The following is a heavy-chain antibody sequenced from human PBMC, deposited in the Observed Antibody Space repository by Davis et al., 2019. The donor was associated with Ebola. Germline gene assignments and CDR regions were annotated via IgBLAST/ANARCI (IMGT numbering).Heavy chain of an antibody. J-gene: IGHJ6*02. CDR3: AKSAIYYYGMDV. Sequence: PGGSLRLSCAASGFTFSSYSMNWVRQAPGKGLEWVSAISGSGGSTYYADSVKGRFTISRDNSKNTLYLQMNSLRAEDTAVYYCAKSAIYYYGMDVWGQGTTVTVSS. CDR1: GFTFSSYS. CDR2: ISGSGGST. V-gene: IGHV3-23*01.